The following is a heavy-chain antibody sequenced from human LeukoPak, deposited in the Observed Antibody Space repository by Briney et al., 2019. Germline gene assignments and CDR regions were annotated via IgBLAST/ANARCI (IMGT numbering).Heavy chain of an antibody. CDR1: GFTFSSYA. CDR2: ISYDGSNK. D-gene: IGHD2-15*01. V-gene: IGHV3-30-3*01. Sequence: GGSLRLSCAASGFTFSSYAMHWVRQAPGKGLEWVAVISYDGSNKYYADSVKGRFTISRDNSKNTLYLQMNSLRAEDTAVYYCASGEIVVVVAATSVDYWGQGTLVTVSS. CDR3: ASGEIVVVVAATSVDY. J-gene: IGHJ4*02.